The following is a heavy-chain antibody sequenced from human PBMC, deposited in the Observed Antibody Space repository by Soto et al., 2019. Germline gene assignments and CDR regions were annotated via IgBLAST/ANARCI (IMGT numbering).Heavy chain of an antibody. D-gene: IGHD5-12*01. V-gene: IGHV3-30-3*01. CDR2: ISYDGSNK. Sequence: QVQLVESGGGVVQPGRSPRLSCAASGFTFRSYAMHWVRQAPGKGLEWVAVISYDGSNKYYADSVKGRFTISRDNSKNTLYLQMNSLRAEDTAVYYCARDGSCSGYYGGIDYWGQGTLVTVSS. J-gene: IGHJ4*02. CDR3: ARDGSCSGYYGGIDY. CDR1: GFTFRSYA.